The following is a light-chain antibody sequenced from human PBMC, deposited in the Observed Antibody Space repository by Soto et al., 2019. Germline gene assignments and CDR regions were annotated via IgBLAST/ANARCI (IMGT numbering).Light chain of an antibody. CDR2: GAS. CDR3: QQYGSSRT. V-gene: IGKV3-20*01. CDR1: QSVSSSY. J-gene: IGKJ1*01. Sequence: EIVLTQSPCTLSLSPGERATLSSRASQSVSSSYLAWYQQRPGQAPRLLIYGASSRATGIPDRFSGSGSGTDFTLTISRLEPEDFAVYYCQQYGSSRTFGQGTKVEIK.